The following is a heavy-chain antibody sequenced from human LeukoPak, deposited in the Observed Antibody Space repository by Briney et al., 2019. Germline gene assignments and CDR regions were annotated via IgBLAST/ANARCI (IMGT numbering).Heavy chain of an antibody. D-gene: IGHD6-13*01. CDR3: ARVGIAAAGDDLGY. J-gene: IGHJ4*02. CDR1: GYTFTSYD. CDR2: MNPNSGNT. Sequence: ASVKVSCKASGYTFTSYDINWVRQATGQGLEWMGWMNPNSGNTGYAQKFQGRVTMTRNTSISTAYMELSSLSSEDTAVYYCARVGIAAAGDDLGYWGQGTLVTVSS. V-gene: IGHV1-8*01.